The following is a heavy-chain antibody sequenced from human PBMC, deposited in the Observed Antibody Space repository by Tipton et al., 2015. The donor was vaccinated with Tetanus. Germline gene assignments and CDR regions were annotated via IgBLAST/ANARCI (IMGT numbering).Heavy chain of an antibody. D-gene: IGHD1-26*01. CDR2: IYHTEST. J-gene: IGHJ4*02. CDR1: GVSISSSNW. CDR3: ANHPGAKTQFDY. V-gene: IGHV4-4*02. Sequence: TLSLTCAVSGVSISSSNWWSWVRQPPGKGLEWIGEIYHTESTDYNPSLKSRLTISVDKSKNHFSLKLSPVTVADTAVYYCANHPGAKTQFDYWGQGTLVTVSS.